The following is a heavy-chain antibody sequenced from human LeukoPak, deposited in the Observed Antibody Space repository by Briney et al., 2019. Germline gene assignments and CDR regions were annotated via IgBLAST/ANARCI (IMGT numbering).Heavy chain of an antibody. CDR1: GYSFTSYW. V-gene: IGHV5-51*01. CDR2: IYPGDSDT. D-gene: IGHD5-12*01. Sequence: GESLKISCKGSGYSFTSYWIGWVRQMPGKGLEWMGIIYPGDSDTRYSPSFQGQVTISADKSINTAYLQWSSLKASDTAMYYCARRGIVATIEDYYMDVWGKGTTVTVSS. CDR3: ARRGIVATIEDYYMDV. J-gene: IGHJ6*03.